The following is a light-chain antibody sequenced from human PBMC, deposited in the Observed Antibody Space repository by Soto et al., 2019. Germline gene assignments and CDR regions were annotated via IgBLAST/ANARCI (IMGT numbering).Light chain of an antibody. V-gene: IGKV1-33*01. CDR2: DAS. Sequence: DIQMTQSPSSLSASVGERVTITCRANEDISNYLNWYQQKPGRAPKLLIYDASTLETGVPSRFSGSGSGAHFTFTISSLQPEDVGTYYCQQHENLRLHTFGPGTKLDLK. CDR1: EDISNY. J-gene: IGKJ2*01. CDR3: QQHENLRLHT.